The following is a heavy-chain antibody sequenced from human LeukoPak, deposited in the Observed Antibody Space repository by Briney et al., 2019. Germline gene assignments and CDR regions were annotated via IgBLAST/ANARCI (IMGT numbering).Heavy chain of an antibody. CDR1: GYTFTSYD. Sequence: SVKVSCKASGYTFTSYDINWVRQAPGQGLEWMGGIIPIFGTANYAQKFQGRVTITADESTSTAYMELSSLRSEDTAVYYCASSFRVVPAAPSDYYMDVWGKGTTVTVSS. J-gene: IGHJ6*03. CDR2: IIPIFGTA. V-gene: IGHV1-69*13. CDR3: ASSFRVVPAAPSDYYMDV. D-gene: IGHD2-2*01.